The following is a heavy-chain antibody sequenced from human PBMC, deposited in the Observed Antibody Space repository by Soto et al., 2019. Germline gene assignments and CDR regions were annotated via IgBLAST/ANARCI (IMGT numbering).Heavy chain of an antibody. Sequence: GESLNLSCQASGYSFTSYLIGWVRQMPGKGLEWMGIVFPGDSDTRYSPSFQGHVIISADKSISTAYLQWSSLKASDTAIYYCARQGSSSSISWFDPWGQGTLVTVSS. CDR2: VFPGDSDT. CDR1: GYSFTSYL. D-gene: IGHD6-6*01. V-gene: IGHV5-51*01. CDR3: ARQGSSSSISWFDP. J-gene: IGHJ5*02.